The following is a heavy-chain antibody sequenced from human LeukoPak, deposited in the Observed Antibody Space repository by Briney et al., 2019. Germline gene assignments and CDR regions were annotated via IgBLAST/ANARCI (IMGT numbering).Heavy chain of an antibody. Sequence: SQTLSLTCAVSGGSISSGGYSWSWIRQPPGKGLEWIGYIYHSGSTYYNPSLKSRVTISVDRSKNQFSLKLSSVTAADTAVYYCARGWPGYSYGYDAFDIWGQGTMVTVSS. CDR3: ARGWPGYSYGYDAFDI. V-gene: IGHV4-30-2*01. CDR1: GGSISSGGYS. CDR2: IYHSGST. J-gene: IGHJ3*02. D-gene: IGHD5-18*01.